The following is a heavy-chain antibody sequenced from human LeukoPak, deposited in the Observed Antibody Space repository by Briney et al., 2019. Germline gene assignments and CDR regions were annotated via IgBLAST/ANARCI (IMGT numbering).Heavy chain of an antibody. CDR3: ARYDSRGSASTRFDY. J-gene: IGHJ4*02. CDR1: GYSLGKNYY. CDR2: IYGTGST. D-gene: IGHD3-16*01. Sequence: SETLSLTCAVSGYSLGKNYYWGWIRQPPGKGLEWIGRIYGTGSTSYNPSLMNRVTMSVDTSKNHFPLKLTSVTAADTAVYYCARYDSRGSASTRFDYWGQGILVTISS. V-gene: IGHV4-38-2*01.